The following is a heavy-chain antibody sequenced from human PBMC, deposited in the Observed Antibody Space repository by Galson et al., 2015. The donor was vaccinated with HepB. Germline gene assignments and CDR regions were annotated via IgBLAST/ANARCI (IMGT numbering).Heavy chain of an antibody. CDR3: ATGVLPSSYYYDSSGYGGLDY. V-gene: IGHV1-24*01. CDR2: FDPEDGET. CDR1: GYTLTELS. Sequence: SVKVSCKVSGYTLTELSMHWVRQAPGKGLEWMGGFDPEDGETIYAQKFQGRVTMTEDTSTDTAYMELSSLRSEDTAVYYCATGVLPSSYYYDSSGYGGLDYWGQGTLVTVSS. D-gene: IGHD3-22*01. J-gene: IGHJ4*02.